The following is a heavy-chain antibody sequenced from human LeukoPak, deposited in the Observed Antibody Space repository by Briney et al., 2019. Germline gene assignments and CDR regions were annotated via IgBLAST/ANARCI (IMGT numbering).Heavy chain of an antibody. J-gene: IGHJ4*02. Sequence: GGSLRLSCAASGFTFSSYSMNWVRQAPGKGLEWVSSISSSSSYIYYADSVKGRITISRDNAKNSLYLQMNSLRAEDAAVYYCARGGGFCTSSSCFDFDSWGQGALVIVSS. CDR1: GFTFSSYS. D-gene: IGHD2-2*01. CDR2: ISSSSSYI. V-gene: IGHV3-21*01. CDR3: ARGGGFCTSSSCFDFDS.